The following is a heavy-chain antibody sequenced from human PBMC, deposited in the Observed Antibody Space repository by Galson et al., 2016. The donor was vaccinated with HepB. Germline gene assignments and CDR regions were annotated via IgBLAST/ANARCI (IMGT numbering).Heavy chain of an antibody. V-gene: IGHV3-21*01. CDR2: ISRSSSYI. J-gene: IGHJ3*02. CDR1: GFTFSSYS. D-gene: IGHD3-10*01. Sequence: SLRLSCAASGFTFSSYSINWVRQAPGKGLEWVSSISRSSSYIYYADSVKGRLTISRDSAKNSVYLQMNSLRAEDTAVYYCARVIGWFAEISGGAFDIWGQGTMVTVSS. CDR3: ARVIGWFAEISGGAFDI.